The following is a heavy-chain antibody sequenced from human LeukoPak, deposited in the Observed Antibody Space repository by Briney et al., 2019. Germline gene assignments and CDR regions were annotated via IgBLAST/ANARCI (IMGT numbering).Heavy chain of an antibody. CDR3: ARAGRPIVVVIGYYYYYYGMDV. CDR1: GYTFTSYY. CDR2: INPSGGST. V-gene: IGHV1-46*01. Sequence: GASVKVSCKASGYTFTSYYMHWVRQAPGQGLEWMGIINPSGGSTSYAQKFQGRVTMTRDTSTSTVYMELSSLRSEDTAVYYCARAGRPIVVVIGYYYYYYGMDVWGQGTTVTVSS. D-gene: IGHD2-21*01. J-gene: IGHJ6*02.